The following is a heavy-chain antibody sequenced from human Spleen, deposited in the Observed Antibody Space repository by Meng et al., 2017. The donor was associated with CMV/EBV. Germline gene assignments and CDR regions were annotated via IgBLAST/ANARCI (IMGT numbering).Heavy chain of an antibody. CDR3: AKEGTDFWSGKHHGMDV. D-gene: IGHD3-3*01. V-gene: IGHV3-30*02. CDR1: GFTFSSYG. CDR2: IRYDGSNK. Sequence: GESLKISCAASGFTFSSYGMHWVRQAPGKGLEWVAFIRYDGSNKYYADSVKGRFTISRDNSKNTLYLQMNSLRAEDTAVYFCAKEGTDFWSGKHHGMDVWGQGTTVTVSS. J-gene: IGHJ6*02.